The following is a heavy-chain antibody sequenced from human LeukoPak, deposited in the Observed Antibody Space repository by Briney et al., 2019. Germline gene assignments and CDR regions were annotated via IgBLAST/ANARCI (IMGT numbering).Heavy chain of an antibody. J-gene: IGHJ3*02. CDR2: ISGYNGNT. D-gene: IGHD3-16*01. CDR3: ARPIMITSGNAFDI. CDR1: GYTFTSHG. V-gene: IGHV1-18*04. Sequence: ASVKVSCKASGYTFTSHGISWVRQAPGQGLERMGWISGYNGNTNYAQKFQGRVNMTTDTSTSTAYMELRSLRSEDTAVYYCARPIMITSGNAFDIWGQGTMVTVSS.